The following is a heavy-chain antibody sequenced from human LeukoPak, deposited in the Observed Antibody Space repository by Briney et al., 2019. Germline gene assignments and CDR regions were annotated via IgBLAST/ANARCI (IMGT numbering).Heavy chain of an antibody. CDR1: GGTFSNYA. CDR3: ARGIGSSWRDAFDI. D-gene: IGHD6-13*01. Sequence: GASVKVSCKASGGTFSNYAISWVRQAPGQGLEWMGWISAYNGNTNYAQKLQGRVTMTTDTSTSTAYMELRSLRSDDTAVYYCARGIGSSWRDAFDIWGQGTMVTVSS. J-gene: IGHJ3*02. CDR2: ISAYNGNT. V-gene: IGHV1-18*01.